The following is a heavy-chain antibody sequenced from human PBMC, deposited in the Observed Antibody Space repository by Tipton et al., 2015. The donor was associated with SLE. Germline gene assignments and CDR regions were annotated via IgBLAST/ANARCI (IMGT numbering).Heavy chain of an antibody. CDR2: ISRSGSTI. V-gene: IGHV3-11*04. CDR3: ARDRGEGTFDY. D-gene: IGHD3-10*01. CDR1: GFTFSDYY. J-gene: IGHJ4*02. Sequence: SLRLSCSASGFTFSDYYMSWIRQAPGKGLEWVSYISRSGSTIYYADSVKGRFTISRDNAKNSLYLQMNSLRAEDTAVYYCARDRGEGTFDYWGQGTLVTVSS.